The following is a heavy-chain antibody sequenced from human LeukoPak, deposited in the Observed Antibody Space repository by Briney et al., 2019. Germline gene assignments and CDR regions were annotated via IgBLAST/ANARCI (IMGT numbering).Heavy chain of an antibody. Sequence: QPGGSLRLSCAASGFTFSSYAMSWVRQAPGKGLEWVSAISVSGGSTYYADSVTGRFTISRDNSKNTLYLQMNSLRAEDTAVYYCAKGCFVQYAPPVVWGQGTMVTVSS. CDR2: ISVSGGST. J-gene: IGHJ3*01. CDR1: GFTFSSYA. CDR3: AKGCFVQYAPPVV. V-gene: IGHV3-23*01. D-gene: IGHD3-16*01.